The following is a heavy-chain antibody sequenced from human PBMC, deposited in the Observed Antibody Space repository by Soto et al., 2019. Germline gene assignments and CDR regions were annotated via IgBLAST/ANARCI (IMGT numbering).Heavy chain of an antibody. J-gene: IGHJ4*02. Sequence: PAGSLRLSCAASGFTLRNYEMNWVRQAPGKGLEWISKISGSNNNIYYADSVRGRFTISRDNAKNSLYLQMNSLRAEDTAIYYCASERLCGADCYFFDNWGQGTQVTVSS. V-gene: IGHV3-48*03. D-gene: IGHD2-21*02. CDR1: GFTLRNYE. CDR2: ISGSNNNI. CDR3: ASERLCGADCYFFDN.